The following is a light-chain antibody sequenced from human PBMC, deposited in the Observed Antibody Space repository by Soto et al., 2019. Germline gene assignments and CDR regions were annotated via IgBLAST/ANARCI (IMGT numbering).Light chain of an antibody. Sequence: QSALTQPASVSGSPGQSITISCTGTNSDVGGSHFVSWYQQYPGKAPKLMIFEVTHRPSGVSDRFSGSKSANTASLIISGLQAEDEADYYSSSFASASRFVFGTGTKLTAL. V-gene: IGLV2-14*01. J-gene: IGLJ1*01. CDR3: SSFASASRFV. CDR2: EVT. CDR1: NSDVGGSHF.